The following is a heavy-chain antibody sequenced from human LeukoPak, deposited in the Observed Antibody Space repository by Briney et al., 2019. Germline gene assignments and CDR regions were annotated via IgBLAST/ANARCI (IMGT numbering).Heavy chain of an antibody. V-gene: IGHV5-51*01. CDR2: ICRGESDT. Sequence: PGEALKISCKGSGYSFTNYWIGWVRQMPGKGLEWMGIICRGESDTSYIPYFQGQVTISADKSINTAYLQWSSLKASDTAMYYCARRVDGYWFFDYWGQGTLVTVSS. CDR1: GYSFTNYW. D-gene: IGHD2-8*02. J-gene: IGHJ4*02. CDR3: ARRVDGYWFFDY.